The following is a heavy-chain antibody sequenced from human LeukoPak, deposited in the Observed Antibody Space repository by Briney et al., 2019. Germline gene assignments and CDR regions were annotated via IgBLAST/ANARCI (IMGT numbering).Heavy chain of an antibody. J-gene: IGHJ2*01. V-gene: IGHV4-4*09. CDR1: GDSTRAYY. Sequence: SGTLSLSSTLSGDSTRAYYWSCVRQPPGKGLEWIGYFYSSASTNYNPSLTSRVTISLDTSNNQCSLKLSSVTAADTAVYYCARLSTLNWYFDLWGRGTLVTVSS. CDR2: FYSSAST. CDR3: ARLSTLNWYFDL.